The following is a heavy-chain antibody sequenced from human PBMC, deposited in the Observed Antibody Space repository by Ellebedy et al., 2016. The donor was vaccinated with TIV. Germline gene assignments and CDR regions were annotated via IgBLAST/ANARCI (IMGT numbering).Heavy chain of an antibody. CDR2: INAGNGNT. J-gene: IGHJ4*02. D-gene: IGHD1-26*01. Sequence: ASVKVSXXASGYSFTSYAMHWVRQAPGQRLEWMGWINAGNGNTKYSQKFQGWVTMTRDTSISTAYMELSRLRSDDTAVYYCARGTHSGSYRPFDYWGQGTLVTVSS. V-gene: IGHV1-3*01. CDR1: GYSFTSYA. CDR3: ARGTHSGSYRPFDY.